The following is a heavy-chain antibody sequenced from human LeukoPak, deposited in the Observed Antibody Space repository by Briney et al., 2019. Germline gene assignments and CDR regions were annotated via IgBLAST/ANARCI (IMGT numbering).Heavy chain of an antibody. Sequence: GGSLRLSCAASGFTFSSYSMNWVRQAPGKGLEWVSSISSSSSYIYYADSVKGRFTISRDNAKNSLYLQMNSLRAEDTAVYYCARDYGDYGQERYFDIWGQGTMVTVSS. D-gene: IGHD4-17*01. V-gene: IGHV3-21*01. CDR1: GFTFSSYS. CDR3: ARDYGDYGQERYFDI. J-gene: IGHJ3*02. CDR2: ISSSSSYI.